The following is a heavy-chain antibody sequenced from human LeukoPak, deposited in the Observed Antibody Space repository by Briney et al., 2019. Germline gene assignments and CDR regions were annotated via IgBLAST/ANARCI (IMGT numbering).Heavy chain of an antibody. D-gene: IGHD2-21*02. CDR2: IFYSGTT. V-gene: IGHV4-59*08. CDR3: ARHDVVPVIRRGFDF. CDR1: GGSVSGYY. Sequence: SETLSLTCTVSGGSVSGYYWSWLRRPPGRGLEWIGYIFYSGTTLYSPSLKSRVTISVDTSENQFSLKLSSVTAADTAVYYCARHDVVPVIRRGFDFWGQGILVTVSS. J-gene: IGHJ4*02.